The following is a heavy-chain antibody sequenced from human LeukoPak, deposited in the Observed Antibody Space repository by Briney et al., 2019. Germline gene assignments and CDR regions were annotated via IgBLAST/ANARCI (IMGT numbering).Heavy chain of an antibody. CDR1: GGSFSGYY. J-gene: IGHJ1*01. D-gene: IGHD6-19*01. Sequence: SETLSLTCAVDGGSFSGYYWSWIRQPPGKGLEWIGEINHSGSTNYNPSLKSRVTISVDTSKNQFSLQLNSVTPEDTAVYYCARESSGWYGASSSEYFQHWGQGTPVTVSS. CDR2: INHSGST. CDR3: ARESSGWYGASSSEYFQH. V-gene: IGHV4-34*01.